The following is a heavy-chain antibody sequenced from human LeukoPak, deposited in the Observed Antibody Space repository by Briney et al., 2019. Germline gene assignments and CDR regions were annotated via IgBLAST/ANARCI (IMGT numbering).Heavy chain of an antibody. V-gene: IGHV4-34*01. D-gene: IGHD2-15*01. CDR2: IYESGTT. CDR3: ARGAWATRLGS. J-gene: IGHJ4*02. CDR1: GESLNSYY. Sequence: SETLSLTCAVYGESLNSYYWSWLRQPPGEGLEWIGEIYESGTTEYNPSLKSRVTISMVPSKQQFSLSLSSVTAADTAVYCCARGAWATRLGSWGLGTPVIVSS.